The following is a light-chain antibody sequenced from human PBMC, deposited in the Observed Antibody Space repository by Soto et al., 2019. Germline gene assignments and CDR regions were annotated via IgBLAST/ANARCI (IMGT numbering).Light chain of an antibody. CDR3: QQYNNWPET. V-gene: IGKV3-15*01. Sequence: EILMTQSPATLSVSPGERVTLSCRASQSISSNLAWYHHKPGQAPRLLIYDAFTRATGIPARFSGSGSGTEFTLTISSLQSEDFAVYYCQQYNNWPETFGQGTKVEIK. CDR2: DAF. J-gene: IGKJ1*01. CDR1: QSISSN.